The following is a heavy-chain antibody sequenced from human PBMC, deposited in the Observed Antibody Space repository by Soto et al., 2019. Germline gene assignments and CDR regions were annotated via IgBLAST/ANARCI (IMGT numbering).Heavy chain of an antibody. J-gene: IGHJ3*02. V-gene: IGHV5-10-1*01. D-gene: IGHD2-15*01. CDR3: ASTLGYCSGGSCYGLAFDI. CDR1: GYSFTSYW. Sequence: PGESLKISCKGSGYSFTSYWISWVRQMPGKGLEWMGRIDPSDSYTNYSPSFQGHVAISADKSISTAYLQWSSLKASDTAMYYCASTLGYCSGGSCYGLAFDIWGQGTMVTVSS. CDR2: IDPSDSYT.